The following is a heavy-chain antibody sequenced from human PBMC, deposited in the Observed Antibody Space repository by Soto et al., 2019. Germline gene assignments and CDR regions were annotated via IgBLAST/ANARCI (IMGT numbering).Heavy chain of an antibody. D-gene: IGHD6-19*01. J-gene: IGHJ6*02. CDR2: TYYRSKWYN. V-gene: IGHV6-1*01. CDR1: GDSVSSNSAA. CDR3: ARDFADGWPPYYYYGMDV. Sequence: SQTLSLTCAISGDSVSSNSAAWNWIRQSPSRGLDWLGRTYYRSKWYNDYAVSVKSRITINPDTSKNQFSLQLNSVTPEDTAVCYCARDFADGWPPYYYYGMDVWGQGTTVTVSS.